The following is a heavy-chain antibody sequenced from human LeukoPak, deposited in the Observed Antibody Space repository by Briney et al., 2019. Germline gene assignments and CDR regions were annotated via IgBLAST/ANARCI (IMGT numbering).Heavy chain of an antibody. Sequence: GASVKVSCKASGYTFTGYYMHWVRQAPGQGLERMGWINPNSGGTNYAQKFQGWVTMTRDTSISTAYMELSRLRSDDTAVYYCARDFGSGSYSYGMDVWGQGTTVTVSS. CDR1: GYTFTGYY. CDR2: INPNSGGT. J-gene: IGHJ6*02. CDR3: ARDFGSGSYSYGMDV. D-gene: IGHD3-10*01. V-gene: IGHV1-2*04.